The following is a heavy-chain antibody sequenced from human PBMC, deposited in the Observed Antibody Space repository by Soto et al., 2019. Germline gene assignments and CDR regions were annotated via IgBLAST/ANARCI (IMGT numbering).Heavy chain of an antibody. CDR2: ISYDGSNK. J-gene: IGHJ4*02. Sequence: QVQLVESGGGVVQPGRSLRLSCAASGFTFSSYAMHWVRQAPGKGLEWVAVISYDGSNKYYADSVKGRFTISRDNSKNTLYLQMNSLRAEDTAVYYCARSDYYDSSGYPDYWGQGTLVTDSS. V-gene: IGHV3-30-3*01. CDR3: ARSDYYDSSGYPDY. CDR1: GFTFSSYA. D-gene: IGHD3-22*01.